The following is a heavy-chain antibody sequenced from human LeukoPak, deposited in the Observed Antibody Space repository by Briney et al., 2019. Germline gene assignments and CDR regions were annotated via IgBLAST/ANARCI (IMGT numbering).Heavy chain of an antibody. CDR2: ISYDGSNK. V-gene: IGHV3-30*18. CDR1: GFTFSSYG. J-gene: IGHJ5*02. D-gene: IGHD6-19*01. CDR3: AKEGYSSGWSNWFDP. Sequence: GGSLRLSCAASGFTFSSYGMHWVRQAPGKGLEWVAVISYDGSNKYYADSVKGRFTISRDNSKNTLYLQMNSLRAEDTAVYYCAKEGYSSGWSNWFDPWGQGTLVTVSS.